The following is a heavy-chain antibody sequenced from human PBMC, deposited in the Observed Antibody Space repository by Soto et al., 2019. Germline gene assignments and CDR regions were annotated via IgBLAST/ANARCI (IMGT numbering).Heavy chain of an antibody. CDR1: GFTLSSYL. CDR2: ISSDGSSI. Sequence: EVQLVESGGGLIQRGGSLRLSCAASGFTLSSYLMHWVRQAPGKGLVWVSRISSDGSSIIDADFVKGRFTVSRDNAKNTLYLQMNILRDEDTAVYYCARVPATRRAVPGTDGYNYYHGMDVWGQGTTVTVSS. CDR3: ARVPATRRAVPGTDGYNYYHGMDV. V-gene: IGHV3-74*01. J-gene: IGHJ6*02. D-gene: IGHD6-19*01.